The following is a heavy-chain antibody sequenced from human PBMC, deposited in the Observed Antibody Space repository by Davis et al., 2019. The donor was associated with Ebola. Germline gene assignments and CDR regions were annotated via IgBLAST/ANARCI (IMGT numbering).Heavy chain of an antibody. CDR1: GYSFTSYW. CDR2: IDPSDSYT. D-gene: IGHD1-26*01. CDR3: ARRGTMGAIRDDY. V-gene: IGHV5-10-1*01. Sequence: GESLKISCKGSGYSFTSYWISWVRQMPGKGLEWMGRIDPSDSYTNYSPSFQGDVTISADKSISTAYLQWSSLKASDTAMYYCARRGTMGAIRDDYWGQGTLVTVSS. J-gene: IGHJ4*02.